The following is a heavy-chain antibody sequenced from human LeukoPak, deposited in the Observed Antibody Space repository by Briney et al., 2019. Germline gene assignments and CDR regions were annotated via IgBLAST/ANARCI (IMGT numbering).Heavy chain of an antibody. Sequence: PSETLSLTCAVYGGSFSGYYWSWIRQPPGKGLEWIGYIYYSGSTNYNPSLKSRVTISVDTSKNQFSLKLSSVTAADTAVYYCARWLNYDSSGYDYWGQGTLVTVSS. CDR3: ARWLNYDSSGYDY. D-gene: IGHD3-22*01. J-gene: IGHJ4*02. CDR1: GGSFSGYY. CDR2: IYYSGST. V-gene: IGHV4-59*01.